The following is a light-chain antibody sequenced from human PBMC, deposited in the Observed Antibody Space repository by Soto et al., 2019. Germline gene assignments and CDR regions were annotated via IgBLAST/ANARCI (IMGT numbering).Light chain of an antibody. CDR3: QRYGSSPT. V-gene: IGKV3-20*01. CDR2: GAA. J-gene: IGKJ1*01. CDR1: QTISSDY. Sequence: EVVLTQSPVTLSVSPGERATLSCRASQTISSDYLAWYQQKPGQAPRLLIFGAATRAADIPDRFSGSGSGTDFTLTISRLEPEDFAVYYCQRYGSSPTFGQGTKVDIK.